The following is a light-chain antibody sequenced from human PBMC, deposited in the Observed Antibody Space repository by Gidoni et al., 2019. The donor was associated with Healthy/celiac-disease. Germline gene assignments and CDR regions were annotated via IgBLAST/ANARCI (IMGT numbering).Light chain of an antibody. CDR2: GNS. CDR3: QSYDSSRWV. Sequence: QSVLTPPPSVSGAPGQRVTISCTGSSPNIGAGYDVHWYQQLPGTAPKLPIYGNSNRPSGVPDRFSGSKSGTSASLAITGLQAEDEADYYCQSYDSSRWVFGGGTKLTVL. J-gene: IGLJ3*02. CDR1: SPNIGAGYD. V-gene: IGLV1-40*01.